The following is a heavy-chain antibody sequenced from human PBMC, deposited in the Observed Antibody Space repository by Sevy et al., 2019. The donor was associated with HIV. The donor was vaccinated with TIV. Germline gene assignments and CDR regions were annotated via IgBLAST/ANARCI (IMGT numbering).Heavy chain of an antibody. Sequence: SETLSLTCTVSGGSISSYYCTWIRQPAGKGLEWIGRIYTSGSTNYNPSLKSRVTMSVDTSKKQFSLNLSSVTAADTAVYYCARGGSYFDDGFDIWGQGTMVTVSS. CDR3: ARGGSYFDDGFDI. V-gene: IGHV4-4*07. J-gene: IGHJ3*02. CDR1: GGSISSYY. D-gene: IGHD3-10*01. CDR2: IYTSGST.